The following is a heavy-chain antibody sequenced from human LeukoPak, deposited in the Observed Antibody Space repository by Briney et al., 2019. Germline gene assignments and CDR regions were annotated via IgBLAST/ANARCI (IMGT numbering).Heavy chain of an antibody. Sequence: PGGSLRLSCTASGFTFGDYAMSWFRQAPGKGLEWVGLIRSKAYGGTTEYAASVKGRFTISRDDSKSIAYLQMNSLKTEDTAVYYCTRDPLTAAGTGSDYWGQGTLVTVSS. CDR2: IRSKAYGGTT. V-gene: IGHV3-49*03. CDR1: GFTFGDYA. CDR3: TRDPLTAAGTGSDY. J-gene: IGHJ4*02. D-gene: IGHD6-13*01.